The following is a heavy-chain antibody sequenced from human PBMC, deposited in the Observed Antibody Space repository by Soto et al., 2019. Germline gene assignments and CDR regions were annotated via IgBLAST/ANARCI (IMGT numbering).Heavy chain of an antibody. Sequence: PGGSLRLSCTASGFTFGDYAINWVRQVPGKGLEWLGFIRNDIYDETTEYAASVKGRIIISRDDSKSMAYLQMDSLKTEDKGVYYCTRGRDGYNPYYFLYWGQGARVTVSS. D-gene: IGHD5-12*01. J-gene: IGHJ4*02. CDR2: IRNDIYDETT. CDR3: TRGRDGYNPYYFLY. CDR1: GFTFGDYA. V-gene: IGHV3-49*04.